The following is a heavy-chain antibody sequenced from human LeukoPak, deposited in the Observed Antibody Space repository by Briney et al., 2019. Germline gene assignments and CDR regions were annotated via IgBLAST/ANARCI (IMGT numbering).Heavy chain of an antibody. V-gene: IGHV4-34*01. CDR1: GGSFSGYY. D-gene: IGHD4-17*01. J-gene: IGHJ6*02. CDR3: ARARYGDYATYGMDV. Sequence: SETLSLTCAVYGGSFSGYYWSWIRQPPGKELEWIGEINHSGSTNYNPSLKSRVTISVDTSKNQFSLKLSSVTAADTAVYYCARARYGDYATYGMDVWGQGTTVTVSS. CDR2: INHSGST.